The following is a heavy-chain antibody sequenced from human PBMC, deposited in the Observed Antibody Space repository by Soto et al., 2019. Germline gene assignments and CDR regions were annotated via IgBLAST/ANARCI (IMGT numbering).Heavy chain of an antibody. CDR3: AKDRFGYCSGGSCGY. V-gene: IGHV3-23*01. D-gene: IGHD2-15*01. Sequence: EVQLLESGGGLVQPGGSLRLSCAASGFTFSSYAMSWVRQAPGKGLEWVSAISGSGGSTYYADSVKGRFTISRDNSKNTLYPQMNSLRAEDTAVYYCAKDRFGYCSGGSCGYWGQGTLVTVSS. J-gene: IGHJ4*02. CDR2: ISGSGGST. CDR1: GFTFSSYA.